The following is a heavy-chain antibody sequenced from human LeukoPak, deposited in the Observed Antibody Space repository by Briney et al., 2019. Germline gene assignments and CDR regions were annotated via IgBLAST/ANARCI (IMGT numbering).Heavy chain of an antibody. J-gene: IGHJ3*02. D-gene: IGHD5-18*01. V-gene: IGHV3-23*01. Sequence: GGSLRLSCAASEFTFSSFTLSWVRQAPGKGLEWVSAISGSGGSTYYADSVKGRFTISRDNSKNTLYLQMTSLRAEDTAVYYCARSYGYGVDAFDIWGQGTMVTVSS. CDR3: ARSYGYGVDAFDI. CDR2: ISGSGGST. CDR1: EFTFSSFT.